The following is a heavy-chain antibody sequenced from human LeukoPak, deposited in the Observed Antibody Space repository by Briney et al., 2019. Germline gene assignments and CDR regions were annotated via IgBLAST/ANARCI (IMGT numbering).Heavy chain of an antibody. V-gene: IGHV3-21*01. CDR1: GFTFSSYS. CDR2: ISSSSSYI. Sequence: PGGSLRLSCAASGFTFSSYSMNWVRQAPGKGLEWVSSISSSSSYIYYADSVKGRFTISRDNAKNSLYLQMNSLRAEDTAVYYCARGWEPKGSYWYFDLWGRGTLVTVSS. CDR3: ARGWEPKGSYWYFDL. J-gene: IGHJ2*01. D-gene: IGHD1-26*01.